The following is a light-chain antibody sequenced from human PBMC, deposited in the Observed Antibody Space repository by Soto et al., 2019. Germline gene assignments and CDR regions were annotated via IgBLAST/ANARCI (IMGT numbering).Light chain of an antibody. J-gene: IGKJ1*01. CDR1: QRVSSN. CDR3: QQYKNRRP. CDR2: GAS. Sequence: EIVMTQSPATLSVSPGERATHSCRDSQRVSSNLAWYQQKPSQATRLLIYGASTRATGIPARFSGSGSGTDFTLPLSSLQSEDFAVYYCQQYKNRRPFGKGTKV. V-gene: IGKV3-15*01.